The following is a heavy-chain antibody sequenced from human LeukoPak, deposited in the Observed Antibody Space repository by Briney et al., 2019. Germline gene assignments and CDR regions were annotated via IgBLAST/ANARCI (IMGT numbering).Heavy chain of an antibody. D-gene: IGHD6-6*01. V-gene: IGHV3-9*01. CDR1: GFTFDDYA. CDR3: AKDREYSSSSSFDY. CDR2: ISWNSGSI. J-gene: IGHJ4*02. Sequence: PGRSLRLSCAASGFTFDDYAMHWVRHAPGKGLEWVSGISWNSGSIGYADSVKGRFTISRDNAKNSLYLQMNSLRAEDTALYYCAKDREYSSSSSFDYWGQGTLVTVSS.